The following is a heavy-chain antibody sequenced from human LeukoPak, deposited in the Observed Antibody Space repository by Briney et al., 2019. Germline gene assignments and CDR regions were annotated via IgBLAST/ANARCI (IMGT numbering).Heavy chain of an antibody. CDR2: IIPMINTP. CDR1: GGTFRSYA. J-gene: IGHJ4*02. V-gene: IGHV1-69*13. D-gene: IGHD4-17*01. Sequence: SVKVSCKASGGTFRSYAINWVRQAPGKGLEWMGGIIPMINTPKYAQRFQGRVTITADDSTSTGYMEVSSLRSEDTAVYYCAIFQGTYGDNDNDYWGQGTLVTVSS. CDR3: AIFQGTYGDNDNDY.